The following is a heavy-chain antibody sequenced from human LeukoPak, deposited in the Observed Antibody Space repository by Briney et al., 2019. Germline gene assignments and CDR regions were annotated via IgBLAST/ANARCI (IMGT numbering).Heavy chain of an antibody. CDR3: AKPRGLRHGAFDI. Sequence: GGSLRLSCAASGFTFSSYGMHWVRQAPGKGLEWVAVISYDGSNKYYADSVKGRFTISRDNSKNTLYLQMNSLRAEDTAVYYCAKPRGLRHGAFDIWGQGTMVTVSS. CDR1: GFTFSSYG. D-gene: IGHD3-16*01. CDR2: ISYDGSNK. V-gene: IGHV3-30*18. J-gene: IGHJ3*02.